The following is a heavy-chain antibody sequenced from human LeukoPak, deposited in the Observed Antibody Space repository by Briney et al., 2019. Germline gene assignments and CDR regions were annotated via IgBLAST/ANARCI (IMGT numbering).Heavy chain of an antibody. V-gene: IGHV3-30*18. J-gene: IGHJ4*02. Sequence: PGRSLRLSCAGSGFTFSGYGMHWVRQAPGKGPEWVAVISYDGYIKKYADSVKGRFTISRDNSKNTLYLQMNSLRAEDTAVYYCAKDFSGLGYYFDHWGQGTLVTVSS. CDR1: GFTFSGYG. CDR2: ISYDGYIK. CDR3: AKDFSGLGYYFDH. D-gene: IGHD6-19*01.